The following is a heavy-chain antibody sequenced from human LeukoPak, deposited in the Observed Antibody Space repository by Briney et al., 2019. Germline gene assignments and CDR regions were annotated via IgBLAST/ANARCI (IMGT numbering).Heavy chain of an antibody. CDR2: INRSGST. D-gene: IGHD6-13*01. V-gene: IGHV4-34*01. Sequence: ETLSLTCAVYGGSFSGYYWSWIRQPPGKGLEWIGEINRSGSTNYNPSLKSRVTISVDTSKNQFSLKLSSVTAADTAVYYCARAAYSSSHYFDYWGQGTLVTVSS. CDR1: GGSFSGYY. J-gene: IGHJ4*02. CDR3: ARAAYSSSHYFDY.